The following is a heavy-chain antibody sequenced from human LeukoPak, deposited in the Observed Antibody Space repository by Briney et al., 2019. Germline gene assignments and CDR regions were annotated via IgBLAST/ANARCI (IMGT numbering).Heavy chain of an antibody. J-gene: IGHJ5*02. Sequence: SETLSLTCTVSGGSISSGSYYWSWIRQPPGKGLEWIGYIYYSGSAYYNPSLKSRITISVDTSKNQFSLKLSSVTAADTAVYYCARAGKGSIAVPFDPWGQGTLVTVSS. D-gene: IGHD6-6*01. CDR1: GGSISSGSYY. CDR2: IYYSGSA. CDR3: ARAGKGSIAVPFDP. V-gene: IGHV4-30-4*08.